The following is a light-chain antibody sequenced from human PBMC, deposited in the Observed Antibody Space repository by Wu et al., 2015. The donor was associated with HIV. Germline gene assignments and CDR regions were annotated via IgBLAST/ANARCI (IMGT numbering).Light chain of an antibody. J-gene: IGKJ2*03. Sequence: EIVMTQSPATLSVSPGERATLSCRASQSVSSNLAWYQQKPGQAPRLLIYGASTRATGIPARFSGSGSGTEFTLTINRLEPEDFAVYYCQQCDRSSYSFGQGTKVEI. CDR3: QQCDRSSYS. CDR2: GAS. CDR1: QSVSSN. V-gene: IGKV3-15*01.